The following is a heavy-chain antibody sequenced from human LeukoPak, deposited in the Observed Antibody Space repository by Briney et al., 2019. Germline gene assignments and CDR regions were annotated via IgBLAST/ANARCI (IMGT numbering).Heavy chain of an antibody. CDR2: IYYNGST. J-gene: IGHJ4*02. V-gene: IGHV4-59*08. Sequence: SESLSLTCTVSGGSISSYYWSSIRQPPRKGLEWSGYIYYNGSTNYNPSLKSRVTISVDTSRNQFSLKLSSVTAADTAVYYCARLPGGYSYGPHFDYWGQGTLVTVSS. CDR3: ARLPGGYSYGPHFDY. CDR1: GGSISSYY. D-gene: IGHD5-18*01.